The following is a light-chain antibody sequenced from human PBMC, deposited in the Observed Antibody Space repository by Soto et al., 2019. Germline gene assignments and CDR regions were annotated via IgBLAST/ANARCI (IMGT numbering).Light chain of an antibody. V-gene: IGLV2-14*01. CDR2: DVS. CDR1: SSDVGGYSY. J-gene: IGLJ1*01. CDR3: SSYTSSSLYV. Sequence: QSVLTQPPSASGSPGQSVAISCTGTSSDVGGYSYVSWYQQHPGKAPKLMIYDVSDRPSGVSNRFSGSKSGNTASLTISGLQAEDEADYYCSSYTSSSLYVFGTGTKVTVL.